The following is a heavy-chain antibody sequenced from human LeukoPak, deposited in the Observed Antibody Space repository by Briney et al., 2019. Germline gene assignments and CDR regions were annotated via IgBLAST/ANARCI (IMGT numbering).Heavy chain of an antibody. V-gene: IGHV4-59*08. Sequence: SETLSLTCTVSGGSISSYYWSWIRQPPGKGLEWIGYIYYSGSTNYNPSLKSRVTISVDTSKNQFSLKLSSVTAADTAVYYCARQQPGIAAAGRRFDYWGQGTLVTVSS. CDR1: GGSISSYY. CDR2: IYYSGST. CDR3: ARQQPGIAAAGRRFDY. D-gene: IGHD6-13*01. J-gene: IGHJ4*02.